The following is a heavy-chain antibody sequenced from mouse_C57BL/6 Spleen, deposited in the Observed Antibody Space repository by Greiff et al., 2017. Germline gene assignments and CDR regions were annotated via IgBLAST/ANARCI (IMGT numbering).Heavy chain of an antibody. V-gene: IGHV1-54*01. J-gene: IGHJ3*01. CDR3: AKEDGYAWFAD. D-gene: IGHD2-3*01. CDR1: GYAFTNYL. Sequence: QVQLQQSGAELVRPGTSVKVSCKASGYAFTNYLIEWVKQRPGQGLEWIGVINPGSGGTNYNEKFKGKATLTADKSSSTAYMQLSGLTSEDSAVCFCAKEDGYAWFADWGQGTLVTVSA. CDR2: INPGSGGT.